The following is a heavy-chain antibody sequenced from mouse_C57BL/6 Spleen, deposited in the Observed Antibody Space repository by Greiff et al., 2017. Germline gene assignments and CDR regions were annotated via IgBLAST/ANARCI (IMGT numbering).Heavy chain of an antibody. D-gene: IGHD1-1*01. CDR3: TTFITTVPY. Sequence: VQLKQSGAELVRPGASVKLSCTASGFNIKDDYMHWVKQRPEQGLEWIGWIDPENGDTEYASKFQGKATITADTSSNTAYLQLSSLTSEDTAVYYCTTFITTVPYWGQGTTLTVSS. CDR2: IDPENGDT. J-gene: IGHJ2*01. V-gene: IGHV14-4*01. CDR1: GFNIKDDY.